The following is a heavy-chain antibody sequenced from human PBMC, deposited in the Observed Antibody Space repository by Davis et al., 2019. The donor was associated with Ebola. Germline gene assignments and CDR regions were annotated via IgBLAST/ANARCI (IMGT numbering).Heavy chain of an antibody. CDR3: ARDASSYYYVSSGYYRPYYYYGMDV. J-gene: IGHJ6*02. V-gene: IGHV3-74*01. D-gene: IGHD3-22*01. CDR1: GFAFSSYW. CDR2: INSDGSST. Sequence: HTGGSLRLSCAASGFAFSSYWMHLVRQAPGKGLVWVSRINSDGSSTSYADFVKGRFTISRDNAKHTVYLQMNSLRAEDTAVYYCARDASSYYYVSSGYYRPYYYYGMDVWGQGTTVTVSS.